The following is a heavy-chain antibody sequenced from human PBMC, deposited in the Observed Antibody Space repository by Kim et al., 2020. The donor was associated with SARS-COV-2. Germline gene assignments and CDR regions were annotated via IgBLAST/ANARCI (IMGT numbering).Heavy chain of an antibody. CDR3: VTLGRSNSYSS. V-gene: IGHV3-7*01. J-gene: IGHJ5*02. D-gene: IGHD6-13*01. CDR2: K. Sequence: KYYVGSVKGRFTISRANAKNSLYLQMNSLRADDTAIYYWVTLGRSNSYSSWGQGTLVTVSS.